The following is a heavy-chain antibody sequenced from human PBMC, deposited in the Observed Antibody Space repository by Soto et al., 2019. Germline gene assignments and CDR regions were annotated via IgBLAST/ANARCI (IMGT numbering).Heavy chain of an antibody. CDR3: ARQVVVVTAIWFDP. Sequence: QVQLQESGPGLVKPSETLSLTCTVSGGSISSYYWSWIRQPPGKGLEWIGYIYYSGSTNYNPSLTRRVTISVDTSKHQFSLKLSPVPAADTAVYYCARQVVVVTAIWFDPWGQGTLVTVSS. CDR1: GGSISSYY. CDR2: IYYSGST. D-gene: IGHD2-21*02. J-gene: IGHJ5*02. V-gene: IGHV4-59*08.